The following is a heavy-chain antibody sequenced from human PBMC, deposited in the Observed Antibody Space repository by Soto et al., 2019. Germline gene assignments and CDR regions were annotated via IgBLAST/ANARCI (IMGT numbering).Heavy chain of an antibody. CDR3: ARNQQLLEGKYYYGMDV. CDR1: GGSITNYY. CDR2: VYHSGTT. Sequence: PSETLSLTCTDSGGSITNYYWSWIRQPPWKGLEWIGYVYHSGTTNYNPSLQSRVTTSLDRSKNQFSLKLSSVTAADTAVYYCARNQQLLEGKYYYGMDVWGQGTTVTVSS. D-gene: IGHD2-2*01. V-gene: IGHV4-59*01. J-gene: IGHJ6*02.